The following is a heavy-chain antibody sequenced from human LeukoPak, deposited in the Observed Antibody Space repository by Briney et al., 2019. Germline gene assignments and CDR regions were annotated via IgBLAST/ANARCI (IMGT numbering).Heavy chain of an antibody. Sequence: TTGGSLRLSCAAPGFTFSSYSMNWVRQAPGKGLEWVSSISSSSSYIYYADSVRGRFTISRDNAENTLYLQMSSLRAEDTAIYFCARAAYYRFDYWGQGTLVTVSS. CDR1: GFTFSSYS. D-gene: IGHD1-26*01. CDR3: ARAAYYRFDY. V-gene: IGHV3-21*01. J-gene: IGHJ4*02. CDR2: ISSSSSYI.